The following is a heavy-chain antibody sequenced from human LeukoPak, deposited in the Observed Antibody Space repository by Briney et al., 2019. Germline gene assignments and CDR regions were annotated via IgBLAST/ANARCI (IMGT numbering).Heavy chain of an antibody. CDR2: INHSGST. J-gene: IGHJ6*03. D-gene: IGHD3-10*01. V-gene: IGHV4-34*01. CDR3: ASRSGSSSLGANYYYYYMDV. Sequence: PSETLSLTCNVSSGSLRENYWSWIRQSPGKGLEWIAEINHSGSTNYNPSPKSRVTISADTSKNQFSLRLSSVAAADTAVYYCASRSGSSSLGANYYYYYMDVWGKGTTVTVSS. CDR1: SGSLRENY.